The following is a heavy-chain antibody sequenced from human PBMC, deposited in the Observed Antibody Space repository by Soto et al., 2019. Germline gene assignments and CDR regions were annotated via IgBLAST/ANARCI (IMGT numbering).Heavy chain of an antibody. D-gene: IGHD6-6*01. J-gene: IGHJ5*02. CDR1: GGSISSSSYY. CDR2: IYYSGST. V-gene: IGHV4-39*01. Sequence: SETLSLTCTVSGGSISSSSYYWGWIRQPPGKGLEWIGSIYYSGSTYYNPSLTSRVTISVETSKNQFSLKLSSVTAADTAVYYCARPVGYSSSSQDWFDPWGQGTLVTVS. CDR3: ARPVGYSSSSQDWFDP.